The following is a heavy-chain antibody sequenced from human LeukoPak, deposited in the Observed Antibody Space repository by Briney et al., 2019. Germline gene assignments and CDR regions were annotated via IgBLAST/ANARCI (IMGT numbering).Heavy chain of an antibody. CDR2: IYHSGNT. V-gene: IGHV4-38-2*02. CDR3: ASVSSSWPAYFDY. Sequence: SETLSLTCTVSGYSINSGFYWAWIRQPPGKGLEWIGSIYHSGNTYYNPSLKSRVTISVDRSKNQFSLKLSSVTAADTAVYYCASVSSSWPAYFDYWGQGTLVTVSS. CDR1: GYSINSGFY. D-gene: IGHD6-13*01. J-gene: IGHJ4*02.